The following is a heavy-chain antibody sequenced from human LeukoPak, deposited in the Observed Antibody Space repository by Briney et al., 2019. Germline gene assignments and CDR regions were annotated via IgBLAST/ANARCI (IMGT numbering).Heavy chain of an antibody. V-gene: IGHV4-39*01. CDR3: ARHRCSGGSCHFTTYYFDY. Sequence: SETLSLTCTVSGGSISSSSYYWGWIRQPPGKGLEWIGSIYYSGSTYYNPSLKSRVTISVDTSKNQFSLKLSSVTAADTAVYYCARHRCSGGSCHFTTYYFDYWGQGTLVTVSS. CDR1: GGSISSSSYY. D-gene: IGHD2-15*01. CDR2: IYYSGST. J-gene: IGHJ4*02.